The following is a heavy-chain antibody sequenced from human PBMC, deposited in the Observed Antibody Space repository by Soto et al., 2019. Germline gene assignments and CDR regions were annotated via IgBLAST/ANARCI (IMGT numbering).Heavy chain of an antibody. J-gene: IGHJ4*02. CDR2: IIPIFGTA. Sequence: QVQLVQSGAEVKKPGSSVKVSCKASGGTFSSYAISWVRQAPGQGLEWMGGIIPIFGTANYAQKFQGRVMITADESSITAYMELSSLRSEDTAVYYCAIHGGGYCSITSCYLLAYWGQVTLVTVSS. V-gene: IGHV1-69*01. CDR3: AIHGGGYCSITSCYLLAY. CDR1: GGTFSSYA. D-gene: IGHD2-2*01.